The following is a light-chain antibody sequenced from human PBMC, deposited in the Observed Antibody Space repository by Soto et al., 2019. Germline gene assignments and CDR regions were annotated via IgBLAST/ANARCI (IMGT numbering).Light chain of an antibody. CDR2: HAS. CDR1: QTISFNS. V-gene: IGKV3-20*01. J-gene: IGKJ2*01. Sequence: EIVLTQPPGTLSLSPGERATLSCRARQTISFNSLAWYQQKPGQAPRHLIYHASTRATGIPDRFSGSGSGTDFTLTISRLEPEDFAVYYCQSYGISSMYTFGQGTNLEIK. CDR3: QSYGISSMYT.